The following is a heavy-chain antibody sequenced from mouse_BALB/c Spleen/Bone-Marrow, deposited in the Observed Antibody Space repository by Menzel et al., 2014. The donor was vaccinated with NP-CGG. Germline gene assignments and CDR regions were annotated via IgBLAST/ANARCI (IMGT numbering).Heavy chain of an antibody. Sequence: DVKLVESGPGLVKPSQSLSLTCTVTGYSITSDYAWNWIRQFPGNKLEWMGYISYSGSTSYSPSLKSRISITRDTSKNQFFLQLNSVTTEDTATYYCARNGYYYYFDYWGQGTTLTVSS. CDR3: ARNGYYYYFDY. CDR1: GYSITSDYA. D-gene: IGHD2-3*01. CDR2: ISYSGST. V-gene: IGHV3-2*02. J-gene: IGHJ2*01.